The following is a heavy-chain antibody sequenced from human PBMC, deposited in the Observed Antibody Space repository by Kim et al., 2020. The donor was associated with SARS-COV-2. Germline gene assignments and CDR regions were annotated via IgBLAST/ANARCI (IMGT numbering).Heavy chain of an antibody. V-gene: IGHV1-69*04. D-gene: IGHD2-2*01. Sequence: ANDGKKFQGRVTITADKSTSTAYMELSSLRSEDTAVYYCAREDASGLSDYWGQGTLVTVSS. CDR2: A. CDR3: AREDASGLSDY. J-gene: IGHJ4*02.